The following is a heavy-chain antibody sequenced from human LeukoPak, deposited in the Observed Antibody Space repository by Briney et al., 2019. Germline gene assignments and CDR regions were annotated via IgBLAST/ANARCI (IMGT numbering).Heavy chain of an antibody. J-gene: IGHJ4*02. CDR2: ISSSSSYI. CDR1: GFTFSSYS. V-gene: IGHV3-21*01. CDR3: ARDTTPLVAAAVAGGLNY. Sequence: GGSLRFSCAASGFTFSSYSMNWVRQAPGKGLEWVSSISSSSSYIYYADSVKGRFTISRDNAKNSLYLQMNSLRAEDTAVYYCARDTTPLVAAAVAGGLNYWGQGTQVTVSS. D-gene: IGHD6-13*01.